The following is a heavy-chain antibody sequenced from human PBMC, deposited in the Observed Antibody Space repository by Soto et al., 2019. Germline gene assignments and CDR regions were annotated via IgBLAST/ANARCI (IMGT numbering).Heavy chain of an antibody. V-gene: IGHV4-4*02. Sequence: PSETLSLTCAVSGGSISSSNWWSWVRQPPGKGLEWIGEIYHSGSTNYNPSLKSRVTISVDKSKNQFSLKLSSVTAADTAVYYCARVQVDSSGYYRFAYWGQGTLVTVSS. CDR1: GGSISSSNW. D-gene: IGHD3-22*01. CDR2: IYHSGST. J-gene: IGHJ4*02. CDR3: ARVQVDSSGYYRFAY.